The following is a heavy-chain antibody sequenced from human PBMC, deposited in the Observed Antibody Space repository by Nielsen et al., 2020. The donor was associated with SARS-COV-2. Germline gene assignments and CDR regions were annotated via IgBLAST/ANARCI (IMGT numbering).Heavy chain of an antibody. CDR3: AKERDGYNFLVYYYYGMDV. J-gene: IGHJ6*02. D-gene: IGHD5-24*01. V-gene: IGHV3-30*18. CDR2: ISYDGSNK. Sequence: GGSLRLSCAASGFTFSSYGMHWVRQAPGKGLEWVAVISYDGSNKYYADSVKGRFTISRDNSKNTLYLQMNSLRAEDTAVYYCAKERDGYNFLVYYYYGMDVWGQGTTGTVSS. CDR1: GFTFSSYG.